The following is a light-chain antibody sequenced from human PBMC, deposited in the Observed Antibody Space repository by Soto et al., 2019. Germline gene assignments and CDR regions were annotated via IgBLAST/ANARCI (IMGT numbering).Light chain of an antibody. CDR3: SSYTNSSSFLR. V-gene: IGLV2-14*01. CDR1: SSDVGGYES. CDR2: EVS. J-gene: IGLJ2*01. Sequence: QSALTQPASVSGSPGQSITISCTGSSSDVGGYESVSWFQQHPGKAPKLMIYEVSNRPAGVFNRFSGSKSGNTASLTISGLQADDEADYYCSSYTNSSSFLRFGGGTKVTVL.